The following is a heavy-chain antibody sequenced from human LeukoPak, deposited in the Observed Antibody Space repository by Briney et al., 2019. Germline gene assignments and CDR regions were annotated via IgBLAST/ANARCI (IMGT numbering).Heavy chain of an antibody. D-gene: IGHD4-17*01. Sequence: ASVKVSCTASGGTFSSYAISWVRQAPGQGLEWMGGIIPIFGTANYAQKFQGRVTITADESTSTAYMELSSLRSEDTAVYYCARSGDYDATYYFDYWGQGTLVTVSS. CDR2: IIPIFGTA. J-gene: IGHJ4*02. V-gene: IGHV1-69*01. CDR3: ARSGDYDATYYFDY. CDR1: GGTFSSYA.